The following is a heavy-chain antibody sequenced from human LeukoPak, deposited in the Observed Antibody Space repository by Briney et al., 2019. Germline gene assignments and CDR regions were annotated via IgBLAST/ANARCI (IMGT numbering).Heavy chain of an antibody. CDR1: GFTFSSYA. J-gene: IGHJ3*02. CDR3: AKDYDYVWGSYGIDAFDI. CDR2: ISGSGGST. Sequence: GGSLRLSCAASGFTFSSYAMSWVRQAPGKGLEWVSAISGSGGSTYYADSVKGRFTISRDNSKNTLYLQMNSLRAEDTAVYYCAKDYDYVWGSYGIDAFDIWGQGTMVTVSS. D-gene: IGHD3-16*01. V-gene: IGHV3-23*01.